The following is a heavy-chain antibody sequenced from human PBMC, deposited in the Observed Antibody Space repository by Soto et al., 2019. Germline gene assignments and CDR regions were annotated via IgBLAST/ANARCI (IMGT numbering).Heavy chain of an antibody. V-gene: IGHV4-39*01. Sequence: QLQLQESGPGLVKPSETLSLTCTVSGGSISSSSYYWGWIRQPPGKGLEWIGSIYYSGSTYYNPSLKSRVTISVDTSKSQFSLKLSSVTAADTAVYYCARWPYCSGGSCYSLNWFDPWGQGTLVTVSS. CDR2: IYYSGST. CDR1: GGSISSSSYY. CDR3: ARWPYCSGGSCYSLNWFDP. D-gene: IGHD2-15*01. J-gene: IGHJ5*02.